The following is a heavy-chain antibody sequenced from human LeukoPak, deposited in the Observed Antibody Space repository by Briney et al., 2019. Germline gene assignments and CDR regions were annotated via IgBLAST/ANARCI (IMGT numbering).Heavy chain of an antibody. CDR2: IYSGGST. Sequence: WGSLRLSCAASDLTVSNNYMKWVRQAPGKGLEWVSLIYSGGSTYYADSVKGRFTISRDNPKNTVYLQMNNLRAEDTAVYYCARDRHCSRGSCSGLWGQGTLVTVSS. V-gene: IGHV3-53*01. D-gene: IGHD2-15*01. CDR1: DLTVSNNY. J-gene: IGHJ4*02. CDR3: ARDRHCSRGSCSGL.